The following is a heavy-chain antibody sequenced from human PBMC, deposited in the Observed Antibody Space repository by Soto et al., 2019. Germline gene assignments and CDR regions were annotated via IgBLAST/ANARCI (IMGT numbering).Heavy chain of an antibody. CDR2: IFHSGTT. J-gene: IGHJ4*02. CDR3: SRGGNRYSRTSYGVGGFDD. D-gene: IGHD5-12*01. V-gene: IGHV4-59*01. Sequence: PSETLSLTCTVSGASISSSYWSWIRQPPGKGLEWIGYIFHSGTTNYNPSLKSRVTISVDTSKNQFSLNLSSLTTADTDVYFCSRGGNRYSRTSYGVGGFDDWGQGTLVTVSS. CDR1: GASISSSY.